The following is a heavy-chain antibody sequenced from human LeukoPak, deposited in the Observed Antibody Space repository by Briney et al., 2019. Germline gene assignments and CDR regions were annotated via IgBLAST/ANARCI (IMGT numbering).Heavy chain of an antibody. D-gene: IGHD1-26*01. CDR3: ARVPPSVGEATSEYFQD. Sequence: GGSLRLSCAASGFTFSTNWMHLFRQAPAKGLLWVSRINTDGSITNYADSVKGRFTISRDNAKNTLYLPMNSLRSEDTAVYYCARVPPSVGEATSEYFQDWGQGTLVTVSS. J-gene: IGHJ1*01. V-gene: IGHV3-74*01. CDR2: INTDGSIT. CDR1: GFTFSTNW.